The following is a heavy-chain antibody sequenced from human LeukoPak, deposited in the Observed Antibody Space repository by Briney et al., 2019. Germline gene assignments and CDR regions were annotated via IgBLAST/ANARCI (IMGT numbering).Heavy chain of an antibody. CDR2: IYYSGST. D-gene: IGHD3-10*01. CDR3: ARDRGYYGSGSYFDY. V-gene: IGHV4-31*03. CDR1: GGSISSGGYY. J-gene: IGHJ4*02. Sequence: PSQTLSLTCTVSGGSISSGGYYWSWIRQHPGKGLEWIGYIYYSGSTYYNPSLKSRVTISVDTSKNQFSLKLSSVTAADTAVYYCARDRGYYGSGSYFDYWGQGTLVTVSS.